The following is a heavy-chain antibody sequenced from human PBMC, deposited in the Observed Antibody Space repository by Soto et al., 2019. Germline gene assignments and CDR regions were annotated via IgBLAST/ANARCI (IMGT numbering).Heavy chain of an antibody. J-gene: IGHJ5*02. D-gene: IGHD5-18*01. V-gene: IGHV1-2*04. CDR1: GYTFTGYY. CDR3: ARAPDTAMVTDNWFDP. Sequence: ASVKVSCTASGYTFTGYYMHWVRQAPGQGLEWMGWINPNSGGTNYAQKFQGWVTMTRDTSISTAYMELSRLRSDDTAVYYCARAPDTAMVTDNWFDPWGQGTLVTVSS. CDR2: INPNSGGT.